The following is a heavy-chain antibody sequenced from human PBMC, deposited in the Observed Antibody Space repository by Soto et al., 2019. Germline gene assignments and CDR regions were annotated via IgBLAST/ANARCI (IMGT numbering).Heavy chain of an antibody. J-gene: IGHJ6*02. CDR2: ITFSGNTV. CDR1: GFTFSDSY. V-gene: IGHV3-11*01. CDR3: ARVNWREKYGMDV. Sequence: GGSLRLSCAASGFTFSDSYMSWIRQAPGKGLEWISYITFSGNTVYYADSLKGRFTISRDNAKNSLYLQMNRLRAEDTAVYYCARVNWREKYGMDVWGQGTTVTVS.